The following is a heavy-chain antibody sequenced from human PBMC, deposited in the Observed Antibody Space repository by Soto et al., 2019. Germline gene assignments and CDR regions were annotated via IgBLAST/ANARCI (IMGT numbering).Heavy chain of an antibody. J-gene: IGHJ4*02. CDR3: ARGSGSYYFDY. V-gene: IGHV1-3*01. Sequence: QVQLVQSGAEVKKPGASVKVSCKASGHTFTSYAMHWVRQAPGQRLEWMGWINAGNGNTKYSQKFQGRVTITRDTSASTAYMELSSLRSEDTAVYYCARGSGSYYFDYWGQGTLVTVSS. D-gene: IGHD1-26*01. CDR1: GHTFTSYA. CDR2: INAGNGNT.